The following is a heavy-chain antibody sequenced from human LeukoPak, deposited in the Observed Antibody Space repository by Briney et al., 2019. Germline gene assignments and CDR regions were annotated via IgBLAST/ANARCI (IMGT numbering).Heavy chain of an antibody. V-gene: IGHV4-38-2*02. CDR3: ARDLGDYWSGFRSYFFDY. J-gene: IGHJ4*02. D-gene: IGHD3-3*01. CDR2: IYHSGTT. Sequence: SETLSLTCTVSGYSISSGYYWGWIRQPPGKGLEWIGSIYHSGTTYYNASLKSRVRISVDTSKNQFSLKLSSVTAADTAVYYCARDLGDYWSGFRSYFFDYWGQGTLVTVSP. CDR1: GYSISSGYY.